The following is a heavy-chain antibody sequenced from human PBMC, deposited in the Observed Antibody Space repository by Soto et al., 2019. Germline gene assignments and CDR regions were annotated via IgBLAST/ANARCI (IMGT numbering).Heavy chain of an antibody. CDR1: GGSTSSADYY. V-gene: IGHV4-30-4*01. Sequence: PSETLSLTCAVSGGSTSSADYYWSSIRQPPRKCLEWIGYIYYSGGSTYYSPSLRSRAAISMDTSKNQFSLILSAVTAADTAIYYCVRAVYCRSGSCSNCFDTWGRGTLVTVSS. J-gene: IGHJ5*02. CDR3: VRAVYCRSGSCSNCFDT. D-gene: IGHD2-15*01. CDR2: IYYSGGST.